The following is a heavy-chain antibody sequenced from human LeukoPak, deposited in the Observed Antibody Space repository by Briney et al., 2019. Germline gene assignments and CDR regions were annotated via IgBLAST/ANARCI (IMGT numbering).Heavy chain of an antibody. Sequence: GESLKISCKGSGYSFTSYWISWVHQMPGKGLEWMGRIDPSDSYTNYSPSFQGHVTISADKSISTAYLQWSSLKASDTAMYYCARHGHWNDVDFFDYWGQGTLVTVSS. J-gene: IGHJ4*02. CDR3: ARHGHWNDVDFFDY. D-gene: IGHD1-1*01. CDR2: IDPSDSYT. V-gene: IGHV5-10-1*01. CDR1: GYSFTSYW.